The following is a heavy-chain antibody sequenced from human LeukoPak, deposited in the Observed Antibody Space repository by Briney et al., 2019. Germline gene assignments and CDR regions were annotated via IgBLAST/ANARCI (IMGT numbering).Heavy chain of an antibody. Sequence: PGGSLRLSCAASGFTFSSYWMHWVRQAPGKGLVWVSGINSDGSSTSYADSVKGRFTISRDNAKNTLYLQMNSLRAEDTAVYYCARRGYSGHDSYPSLDYWGQGTLVTVSS. CDR1: GFTFSSYW. CDR2: INSDGSST. J-gene: IGHJ4*02. V-gene: IGHV3-74*01. CDR3: ARRGYSGHDSYPSLDY. D-gene: IGHD5-12*01.